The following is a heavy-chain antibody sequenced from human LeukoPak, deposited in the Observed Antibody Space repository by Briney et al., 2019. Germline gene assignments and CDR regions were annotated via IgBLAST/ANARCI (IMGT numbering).Heavy chain of an antibody. Sequence: SETLSLTCTVSGGSVSSGSYYWSWIRQPPGKGLEWIGYIYYSGSTNHNPSLKSRVTISVDTSKNQFSLKLSSVTAADTAVYYCARGGVVVAATLDPWGQGTLVTVSS. CDR3: ARGGVVVAATLDP. D-gene: IGHD2-15*01. CDR1: GGSVSSGSYY. V-gene: IGHV4-61*01. CDR2: IYYSGST. J-gene: IGHJ5*02.